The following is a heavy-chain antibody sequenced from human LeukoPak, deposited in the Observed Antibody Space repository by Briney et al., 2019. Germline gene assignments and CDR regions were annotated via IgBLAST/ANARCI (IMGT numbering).Heavy chain of an antibody. Sequence: TGGSLRLSCAVSGLIFSNYEMNWVRQAPGKGLEWVSYISNSDTIMYYADSVKGRFTISRDNAKNSLYLQMNNLRAEDTAVYYCLSGTSVWGQGALVTVSS. CDR1: GLIFSNYE. CDR3: LSGTSV. J-gene: IGHJ4*02. V-gene: IGHV3-48*03. CDR2: ISNSDTIM.